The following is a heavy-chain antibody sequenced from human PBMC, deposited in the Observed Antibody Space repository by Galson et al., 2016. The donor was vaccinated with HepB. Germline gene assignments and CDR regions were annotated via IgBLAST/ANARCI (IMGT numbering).Heavy chain of an antibody. CDR2: ISYDGSNK. V-gene: IGHV3-30*04. D-gene: IGHD3-9*01. CDR3: ARGRYDILTLAN. CDR1: GFTLSNYA. Sequence: SLRLSCAASGFTLSNYAMHWVRQAPGKGLEWVAIISYDGSNKYYADPVKGRFTISRDNSKNTLYLQMNSLRAEDKAVYDCARGRYDILTLANWGQGTLVTVSS. J-gene: IGHJ4*02.